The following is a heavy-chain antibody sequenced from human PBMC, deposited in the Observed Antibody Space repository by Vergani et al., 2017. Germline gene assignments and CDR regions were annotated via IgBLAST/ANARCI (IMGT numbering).Heavy chain of an antibody. D-gene: IGHD3-22*01. CDR1: GGTFSSNS. V-gene: IGHV1-69*13. CDR2: IIPIFGTT. Sequence: QGQLAQSGAEVKKPGSSVKVSCKASGGTFSSNSISWVRQAPGQGLEWMGRIIPIFGTTSYAQKFQSRVTILADESTSTAYMELSSLRSEDTAVYYCARSSGYYSYYFDFWGQGTLVTVSS. CDR3: ARSSGYYSYYFDF. J-gene: IGHJ4*02.